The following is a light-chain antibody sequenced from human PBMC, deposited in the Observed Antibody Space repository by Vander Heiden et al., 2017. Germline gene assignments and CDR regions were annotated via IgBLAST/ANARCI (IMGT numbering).Light chain of an antibody. V-gene: IGKV4-1*01. Sequence: DIVMIQSPDSLAVSLGERATLNCRSSQSVLNTSNNKNHLAWYQQKPGQPPKLLIYWASIREFGVPDRFRGSGYGTDFTLTISSRQAEDVAIYYCQQDYSTPPHTFGQGTKLEI. J-gene: IGKJ2*01. CDR1: QSVLNTSNNKNH. CDR2: WAS. CDR3: QQDYSTPPHT.